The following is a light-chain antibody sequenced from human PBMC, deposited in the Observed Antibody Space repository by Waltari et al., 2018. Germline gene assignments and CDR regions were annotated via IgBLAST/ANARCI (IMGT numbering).Light chain of an antibody. V-gene: IGKV3D-15*01. CDR3: HQYNRWPRT. CDR2: GAS. CDR1: QSVSNN. Sequence: EIVMTQSPATLSVSPGERATLSCRASQSVSNNFAWYQQKPGQTPRLLIYGASIRATGIPARFSGSGSGTEFTLTISSLQSEDFAVYYCHQYNRWPRTFGQGTKVEIK. J-gene: IGKJ1*01.